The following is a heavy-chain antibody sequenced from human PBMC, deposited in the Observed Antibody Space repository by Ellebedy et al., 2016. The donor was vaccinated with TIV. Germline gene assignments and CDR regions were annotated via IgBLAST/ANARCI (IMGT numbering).Heavy chain of an antibody. V-gene: IGHV3-53*04. D-gene: IGHD1-26*01. CDR3: ARDKVDSGSYLGGNYYYYGMDV. CDR2: IYSGGST. J-gene: IGHJ6*02. Sequence: GESLKISCAASGFTVNNNYMSWVRQAPGKGLEWVSVIYSGGSTYYADSVKGRFTISRHNSKNTLYLQMNSLRAEDTAVYYCARDKVDSGSYLGGNYYYYGMDVWGQGTTVTVSS. CDR1: GFTVNNNY.